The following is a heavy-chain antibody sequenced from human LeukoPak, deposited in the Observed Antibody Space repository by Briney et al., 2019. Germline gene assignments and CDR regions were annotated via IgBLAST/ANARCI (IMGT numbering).Heavy chain of an antibody. J-gene: IGHJ4*02. CDR3: ARGGIPYYFDY. CDR2: IYTSGST. CDR1: GGSISSGGYY. V-gene: IGHV4-61*02. Sequence: SETLSLTCTVSGGSISSGGYYWSWIRQPAGKGLEWIGRIYTSGSTNYNPSLKSRVTMSADTSKNQFSLKLSSVTAADTAVYYCARGGIPYYFDYWGQGTLVTVSS. D-gene: IGHD6-25*01.